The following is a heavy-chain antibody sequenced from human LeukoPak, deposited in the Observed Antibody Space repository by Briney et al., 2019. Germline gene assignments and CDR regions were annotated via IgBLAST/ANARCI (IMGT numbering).Heavy chain of an antibody. V-gene: IGHV3-48*01. CDR1: GFTFSSYS. CDR2: TSSSDSTK. Sequence: GGSLRLSCAASGFTFSSYSMNWVRQAPGKGLEWVSYTSSSDSTKYYADSVKGRFTISRDNSENTLYLQMKSLRAEDTAVYYCARGDGYNFFDYWGQGTLVTVSS. D-gene: IGHD5-24*01. J-gene: IGHJ4*02. CDR3: ARGDGYNFFDY.